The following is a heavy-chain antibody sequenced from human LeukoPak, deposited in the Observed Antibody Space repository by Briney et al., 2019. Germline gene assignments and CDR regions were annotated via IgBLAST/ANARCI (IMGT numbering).Heavy chain of an antibody. Sequence: GGSLRLSCAASGFTFSNYWMHWVRHAPGQGLLWVSHINSDGSSTNYAHSVKGRFTISRDNAKNTLYLQRNSLSAEDTATYFCARDAEYGSGYYVGSGWDFDLWGRGTLVTVSS. D-gene: IGHD6-19*01. CDR3: ARDAEYGSGYYVGSGWDFDL. CDR1: GFTFSNYW. V-gene: IGHV3-74*01. CDR2: INSDGSST. J-gene: IGHJ2*01.